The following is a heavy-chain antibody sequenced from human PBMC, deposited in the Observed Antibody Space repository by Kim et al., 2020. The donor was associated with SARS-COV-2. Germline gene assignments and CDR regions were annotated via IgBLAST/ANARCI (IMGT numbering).Heavy chain of an antibody. CDR3: ARTSGSYSYYFDY. Sequence: GGSLRPSCAASGFTFSSYAMSWVRQAPGKGLEWVSAISGSGGSTYYADSVKGRFTISRDNSKNTLYLQMNSLRAEDTAVYYCARTSGSYSYYFDYWGQGTLVTVSS. J-gene: IGHJ4*02. CDR1: GFTFSSYA. V-gene: IGHV3-23*01. CDR2: ISGSGGST. D-gene: IGHD1-26*01.